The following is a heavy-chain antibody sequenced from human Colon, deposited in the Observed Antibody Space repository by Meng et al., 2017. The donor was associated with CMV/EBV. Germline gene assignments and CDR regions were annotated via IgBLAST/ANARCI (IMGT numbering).Heavy chain of an antibody. J-gene: IGHJ3*02. V-gene: IGHV1-69*05. CDR1: GGTFSSYA. CDR3: VVVPATIGPLGAFDI. CDR2: IIPIFGTA. D-gene: IGHD2-2*01. Sequence: SVKVSCKASGGTFSSYAISWVRQAPGQGLEWMGGIIPIFGTANYAQKFQGRVTITTDESTSTAYMELSSLRSEDTAVYYCVVVPATIGPLGAFDIWGQGTMVTVSS.